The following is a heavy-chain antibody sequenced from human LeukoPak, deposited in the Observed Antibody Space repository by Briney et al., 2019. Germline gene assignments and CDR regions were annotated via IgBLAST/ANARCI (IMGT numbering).Heavy chain of an antibody. Sequence: GASVKVSSKASGYTFTGYYMHWVRQAPGQGLEWMGWINPNSGGTNYAQKFQGRVTMTRDTSISTAYMELSRLRSDDTAVYYCARDSSTVTTGYTPDDYWGQGTLVTVSS. CDR2: INPNSGGT. CDR3: ARDSSTVTTGYTPDDY. D-gene: IGHD4-17*01. V-gene: IGHV1-2*02. J-gene: IGHJ4*02. CDR1: GYTFTGYY.